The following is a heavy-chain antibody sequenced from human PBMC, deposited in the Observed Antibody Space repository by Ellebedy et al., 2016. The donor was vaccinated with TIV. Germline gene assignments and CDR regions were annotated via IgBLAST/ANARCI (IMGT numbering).Heavy chain of an antibody. D-gene: IGHD3-9*01. CDR3: ARGGEYNYNETLTGYSYYFDY. V-gene: IGHV1-69*10. Sequence: AASVKVSCKASGGTFSSYAISWVRQAPGQGLEWMGGIIPILGMAIYAQNFQGRVTIAADKSTSTTYMELSSLGSEDTAVYYCARGGEYNYNETLTGYSYYFDYWGQGTLVTVSS. CDR2: IIPILGMA. J-gene: IGHJ4*02. CDR1: GGTFSSYA.